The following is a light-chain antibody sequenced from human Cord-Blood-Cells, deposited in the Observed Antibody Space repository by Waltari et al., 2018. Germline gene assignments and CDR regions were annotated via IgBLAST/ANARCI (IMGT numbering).Light chain of an antibody. CDR2: GKN. J-gene: IGLJ1*01. CDR1: SLRSSY. CDR3: NSRDSSGNHP. Sequence: SSELTQDPAVSVALGQTVRITCQGDSLRSSYASWYQQKPGQAPVLVIYGKNNRPSGIPDRFSGSNSGNTASLTITGAQAEDEADYYCNSRDSSGNHPFGTGTKVTVL. V-gene: IGLV3-19*01.